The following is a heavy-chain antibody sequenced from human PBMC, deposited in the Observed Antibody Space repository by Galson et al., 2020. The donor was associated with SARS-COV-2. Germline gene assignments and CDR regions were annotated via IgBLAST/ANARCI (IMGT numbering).Heavy chain of an antibody. Sequence: ASVKVPCKVSGYTLTELSMHWVRQAPGKGLEGRGGYNPEDGETIYAQKFQGRVTMTEDTSTDTAYMELRSLRAEDTAVYYCSTGLAYCGGDYYLRSYWVDPWGQGTLVRGSS. J-gene: IGHJ5*02. CDR3: STGLAYCGGDYYLRSYWVDP. CDR1: GYTLTELS. CDR2: YNPEDGET. D-gene: IGHD2-21*02. V-gene: IGHV1-24*01.